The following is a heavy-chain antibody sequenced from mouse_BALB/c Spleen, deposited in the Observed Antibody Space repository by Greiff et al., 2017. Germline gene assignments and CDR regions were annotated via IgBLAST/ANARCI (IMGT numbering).Heavy chain of an antibody. J-gene: IGHJ4*01. CDR3: ARGGTGGGYAMDY. CDR1: GFTFSSYA. CDR2: ISSGGST. D-gene: IGHD2-14*01. V-gene: IGHV5-6-5*01. Sequence: EVKVVESGGGLVKPGGSLKLSCAASGFTFSSYAMSWVRQTPEKRLEWVASISSGGSTYYPDSVKGRFTISRDNARNILYLQMSSLRSEDTAMYYCARGGTGGGYAMDYWGQGTSVTVSS.